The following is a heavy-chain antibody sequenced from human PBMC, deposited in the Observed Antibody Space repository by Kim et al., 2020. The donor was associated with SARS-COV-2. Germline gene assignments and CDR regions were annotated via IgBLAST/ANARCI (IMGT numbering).Heavy chain of an antibody. J-gene: IGHJ5*02. V-gene: IGHV3-53*01. Sequence: YYADSVTGRIASSRDNYTNTLYLQMSSLKAEDTAVYYCAVELRGVDWLDPWGQGNLVTVSS. CDR3: AVELRGVDWLDP. D-gene: IGHD1-7*01.